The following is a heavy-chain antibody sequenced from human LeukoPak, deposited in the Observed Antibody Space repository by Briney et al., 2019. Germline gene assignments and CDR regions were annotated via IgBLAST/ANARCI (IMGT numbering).Heavy chain of an antibody. D-gene: IGHD3-16*01. Sequence: GGSLRLSCATSGLTFSTYVIHWVRQAPGKGLEWVAAIWPDGSYKYYADSVKGRFTISRDNSKNTVYLQMNTLRDEDTAVYYCARAVGPFDYWGQGTLVTVSS. CDR1: GLTFSTYV. CDR3: ARAVGPFDY. CDR2: IWPDGSYK. J-gene: IGHJ4*02. V-gene: IGHV3-33*01.